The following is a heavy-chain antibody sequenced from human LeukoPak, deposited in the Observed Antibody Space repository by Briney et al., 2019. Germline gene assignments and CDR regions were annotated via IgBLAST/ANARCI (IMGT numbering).Heavy chain of an antibody. CDR2: ISSSSSYI. CDR3: ARGPTYYDILTGYTI. Sequence: PGGSLRLSCAASGFTFSSYSMNWVRQAPGKGLEWVSSISSSSSYIYYADSVKGRFTISRDNSKNTLYLQMNSLRTEDTAVYYCARGPTYYDILTGYTIWGQGTLVTVSS. J-gene: IGHJ4*02. CDR1: GFTFSSYS. D-gene: IGHD3-9*01. V-gene: IGHV3-21*01.